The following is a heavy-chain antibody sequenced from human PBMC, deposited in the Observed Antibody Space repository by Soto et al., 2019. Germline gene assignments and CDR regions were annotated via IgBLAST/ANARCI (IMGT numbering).Heavy chain of an antibody. CDR3: ARGEQYSGRIFDY. CDR1: GCSVSSYSAG. CDR2: TYYRSKWYY. D-gene: IGHD1-26*01. J-gene: IGHJ4*01. V-gene: IGHV6-1*01. Sequence: PSESLSLTCAITGCSVSSYSAGWSWDRQSKSRGLEWVGRTYYRSKWYYEYAVSVRGRITINPDTSKNQYSLQLNSVTPEDTAVYFCARGEQYSGRIFDYWGQGTLVTVSS.